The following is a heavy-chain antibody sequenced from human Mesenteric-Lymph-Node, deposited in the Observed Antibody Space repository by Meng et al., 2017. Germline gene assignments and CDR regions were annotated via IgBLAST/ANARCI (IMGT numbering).Heavy chain of an antibody. Sequence: GELQESGPGLGKRSLTLSLTCTVSGGSISSGGYYWSWIRQHPGKGLEWIGYIHSSGSTYYNPSLRSRLTISVDTSKNQFSLKLSSVTAADTAVYYCARASYGSGSPLGESWFDPWGQGTLVTVSS. J-gene: IGHJ5*02. CDR1: GGSISSGGYY. CDR2: IHSSGST. CDR3: ARASYGSGSPLGESWFDP. D-gene: IGHD3-10*01. V-gene: IGHV4-31*03.